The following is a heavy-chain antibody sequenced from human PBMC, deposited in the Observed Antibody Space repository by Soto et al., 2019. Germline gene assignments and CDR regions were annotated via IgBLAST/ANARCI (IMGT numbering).Heavy chain of an antibody. V-gene: IGHV4-39*01. D-gene: IGHD3-10*01. CDR2: IYYSGST. Sequence: PSETLSLTCTVSGGSISSSSYYWGWIRQPPGKGLEWIGSIYYSGSTYYNPSLKSRVTISVDTSKNQFSLKLSSVTAADTAVYYCARLPAISGSGSYCFDYWGQGTLVTVSS. CDR1: GGSISSSSYY. CDR3: ARLPAISGSGSYCFDY. J-gene: IGHJ4*02.